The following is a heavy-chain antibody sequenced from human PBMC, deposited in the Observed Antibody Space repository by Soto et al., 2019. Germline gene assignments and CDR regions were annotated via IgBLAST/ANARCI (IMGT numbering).Heavy chain of an antibody. D-gene: IGHD3-3*01. V-gene: IGHV3-30-3*01. CDR3: AREGSYDFWSPHWFDP. CDR2: ISYDGSNK. J-gene: IGHJ5*02. CDR1: GFTFSSYA. Sequence: QVQLVESGGGVVQPGRSLRLSCAASGFTFSSYAMHWVRQAPGKGLEWVAVISYDGSNKYYADSVKGRFTISRDNSKNTLYLQMNSLRAEDTAVYDCAREGSYDFWSPHWFDPWGQGTLVTVSS.